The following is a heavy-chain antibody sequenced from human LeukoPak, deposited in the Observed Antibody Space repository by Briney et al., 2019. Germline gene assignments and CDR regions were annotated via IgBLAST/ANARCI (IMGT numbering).Heavy chain of an antibody. CDR3: ARQLSIFGLDAFDI. CDR1: GGSISSGGYY. CDR2: IYHSGST. D-gene: IGHD3/OR15-3a*01. Sequence: PSQTLSLTCTVSGGSISSGGYYWSWIRQPPGKGLEWIGYIYHSGSTYYNPSLKSRVTISVDTSKNQFSLKLSSVTAADTAVYYCARQLSIFGLDAFDIWGQGTMVTVSS. J-gene: IGHJ3*02. V-gene: IGHV4-30-2*03.